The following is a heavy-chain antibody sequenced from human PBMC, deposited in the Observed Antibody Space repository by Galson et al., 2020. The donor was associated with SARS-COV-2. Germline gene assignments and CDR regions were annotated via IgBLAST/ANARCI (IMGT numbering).Heavy chain of an antibody. J-gene: IGHJ5*02. CDR1: GYTLTELS. CDR2: FDPEDGET. D-gene: IGHD3-22*01. Sequence: ASVKVSCKVSGYTLTELSMHWVRQAPGKGLEWMGGFDPEDGETIYAQKFQGRVTMTEDTSTDTAYMELSSLRSEDTAVYYCATTRAPNYDSSGYNNGFDPWGQGTLVTVSS. CDR3: ATTRAPNYDSSGYNNGFDP. V-gene: IGHV1-24*01.